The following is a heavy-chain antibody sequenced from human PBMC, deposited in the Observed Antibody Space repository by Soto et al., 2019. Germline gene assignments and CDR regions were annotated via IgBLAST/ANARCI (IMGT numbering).Heavy chain of an antibody. J-gene: IGHJ5*02. D-gene: IGHD6-19*01. CDR1: GGSFSGYY. V-gene: IGHV4-34*01. Sequence: ETLSLTCAVYGGSFSGYYWSWIRQPPGKGLEWIGEINHSGSTNYNPSLRSRVTISVDTSKNQFSLKLSSVTAADTAVYYCARGRYSSGWYRRGDWFDPWGQGTLVTVSS. CDR3: ARGRYSSGWYRRGDWFDP. CDR2: INHSGST.